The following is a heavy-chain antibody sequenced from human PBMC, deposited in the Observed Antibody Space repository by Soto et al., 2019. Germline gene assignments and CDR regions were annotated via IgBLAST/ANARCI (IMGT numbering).Heavy chain of an antibody. V-gene: IGHV3-74*01. Sequence: LRLSCAASGFTFSSYWMHWVRQAPGKGLVWVSRINSDGSSTSYADSVKGRFTISRDNAKNTLYLQMNSLRAEDTAVYYCARGAARRNYYGMDVWGQGTTVTVSS. CDR1: GFTFSSYW. D-gene: IGHD6-6*01. CDR2: INSDGSST. CDR3: ARGAARRNYYGMDV. J-gene: IGHJ6*02.